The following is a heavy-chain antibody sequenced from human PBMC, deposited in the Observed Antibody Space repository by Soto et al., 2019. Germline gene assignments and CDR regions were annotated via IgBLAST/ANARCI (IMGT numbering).Heavy chain of an antibody. D-gene: IGHD5-18*01. Sequence: ASVKVSCKASGYTFTNNDVTWVRQATGQGLEWMGWMNPGSGDTGYAQKFQGRVTMTRNTSIATAYMELSSLRSEDTAIYYCARMASFGSLNWFDPWGQGTLVTV. CDR3: ARMASFGSLNWFDP. CDR1: GYTFTNND. V-gene: IGHV1-8*01. J-gene: IGHJ5*02. CDR2: MNPGSGDT.